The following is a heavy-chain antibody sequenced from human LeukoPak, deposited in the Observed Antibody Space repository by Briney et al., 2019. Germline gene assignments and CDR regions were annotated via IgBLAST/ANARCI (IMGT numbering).Heavy chain of an antibody. V-gene: IGHV3-21*01. J-gene: IGHJ4*02. CDR1: GFTFSSYS. CDR3: ARDYDGSGSFDY. D-gene: IGHD3-10*01. Sequence: GGSLRLSCAASGFTFSSYSMNWVRQAPGKGLEWVSSISSSSSYIYYADSVKGRFTISRDNAKNSLYLQMNSLRAEDTAVYYCARDYDGSGSFDYWGQGTLVTVSS. CDR2: ISSSSSYI.